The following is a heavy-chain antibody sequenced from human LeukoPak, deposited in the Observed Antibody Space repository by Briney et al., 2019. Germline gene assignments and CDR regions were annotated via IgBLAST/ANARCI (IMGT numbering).Heavy chain of an antibody. CDR1: GFTFRSYE. D-gene: IGHD6-13*01. V-gene: IGHV3-48*03. CDR2: ISSSGSAI. CDR3: ARLGSSWNNFDY. Sequence: PGGSLRLSCGASGFTFRSYEMNWVRQAPGKGLEWVSYISSSGSAIDYADSVKGRFTISRDNAKNSLSLQMNSLKAEDTGVYYCARLGSSWNNFDYWGQGTLVTVSS. J-gene: IGHJ4*02.